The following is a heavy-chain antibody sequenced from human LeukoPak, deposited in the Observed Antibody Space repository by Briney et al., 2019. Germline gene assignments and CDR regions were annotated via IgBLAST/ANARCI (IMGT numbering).Heavy chain of an antibody. CDR1: GYTFTSYD. CDR3: ARHPRFDSSSWYPWFDP. D-gene: IGHD6-13*01. Sequence: ASVKVSCKASGYTFTSYDINWVRQATGQGLEWMGWMNPNSGNTGYAQKFQGRVTLTRNTSISTAYMELSSLRSEDTAVYYCARHPRFDSSSWYPWFDPWGQGTLVTVSS. CDR2: MNPNSGNT. J-gene: IGHJ5*02. V-gene: IGHV1-8*01.